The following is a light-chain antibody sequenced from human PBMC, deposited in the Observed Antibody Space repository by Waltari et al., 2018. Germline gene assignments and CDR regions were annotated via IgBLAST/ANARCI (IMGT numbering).Light chain of an antibody. CDR3: QQRSNWPLLT. CDR1: QSVSSY. J-gene: IGKJ4*01. CDR2: EAS. V-gene: IGKV3-11*01. Sequence: EIVLTQSHATLSLSPGERATLSCRAKQSVSSYLAWYQQKPGQAPRLLSYEASKRATGIPARFSGGGSGTDFTLTISSLEPEDFAVYYCQQRSNWPLLTFGGGTKVEIK.